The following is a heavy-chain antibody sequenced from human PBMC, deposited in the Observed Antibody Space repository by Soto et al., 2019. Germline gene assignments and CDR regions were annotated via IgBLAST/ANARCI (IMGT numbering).Heavy chain of an antibody. Sequence: SETLSLTCTVSGGSISSYYWSWIRQPPGKGLEWIGYIYYSGSTNYNPSLKSRVTISVDTSKNQFSLKLSSVTAADTAVYYCARRTGYCSGGSCYSYYYYYMDVWGKGTTLTVSS. CDR2: IYYSGST. D-gene: IGHD2-15*01. CDR1: GGSISSYY. J-gene: IGHJ6*03. CDR3: ARRTGYCSGGSCYSYYYYYMDV. V-gene: IGHV4-59*08.